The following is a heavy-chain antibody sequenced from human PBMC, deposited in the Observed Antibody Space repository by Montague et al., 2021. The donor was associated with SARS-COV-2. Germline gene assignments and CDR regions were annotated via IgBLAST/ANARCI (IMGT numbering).Heavy chain of an antibody. Sequence: SLRLSCAASGFTFSSYAMSWVRQAPGKGPEWVSAISDSGVSTYYADSVKGRLTISRDNSKNTLYLEMDSLRAEDTAIYYCAKNGEISTILGVVTRPYYYYGMDVWGQGTTVIVSS. J-gene: IGHJ6*02. CDR2: ISDSGVST. CDR1: GFTFSSYA. V-gene: IGHV3-23*01. D-gene: IGHD3-3*01. CDR3: AKNGEISTILGVVTRPYYYYGMDV.